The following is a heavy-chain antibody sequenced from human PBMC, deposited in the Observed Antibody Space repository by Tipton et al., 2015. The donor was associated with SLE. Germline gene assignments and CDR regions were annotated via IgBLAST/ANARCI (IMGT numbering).Heavy chain of an antibody. V-gene: IGHV3-48*03. CDR3: ASGSSGWPYFDY. J-gene: IGHJ4*02. CDR2: ISSSGSTI. D-gene: IGHD6-19*01. CDR1: GFTFSSYE. Sequence: SLRLSCAASGFTFSSYEMNWVRQAPGKGLEWVSYISSSGSTIYYADSVKGRFTISRDNAKNSLYLQMNSLRAEDTAVYYCASGSSGWPYFDYWGQGTLVTVSS.